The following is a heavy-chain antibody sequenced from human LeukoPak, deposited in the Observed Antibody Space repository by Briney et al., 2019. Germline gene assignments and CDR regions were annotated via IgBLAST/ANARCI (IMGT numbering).Heavy chain of an antibody. CDR2: ISYDGSNK. D-gene: IGHD3-22*01. CDR3: ARGGRYDSSGYLHYFDH. CDR1: GFNFNSHG. Sequence: GGSPRLSCAASGFNFNSHGMHWVRQAPGKGLEWVAVISYDGSNKYYADSVKGRFTISRDNSKNTLYLQMNSLRAEDTAVYYCARGGRYDSSGYLHYFDHWGQGTLVTVSS. J-gene: IGHJ4*02. V-gene: IGHV3-30*03.